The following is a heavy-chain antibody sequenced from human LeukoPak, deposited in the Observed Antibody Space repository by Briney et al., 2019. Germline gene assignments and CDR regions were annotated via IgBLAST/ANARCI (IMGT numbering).Heavy chain of an antibody. CDR2: ISGSGGST. CDR1: GFTFSSYA. J-gene: IGHJ4*02. CDR3: ARGGGSGSSTLYYFDY. Sequence: GGSLRLSCAASGFTFSSYAMSWVRQAPGKGLEWVSAISGSGGSTYYADSVKGRFTISRDNSKSTLYLQMNSLRAEDTAVYYCARGGGSGSSTLYYFDYWGQGTLVTVSS. V-gene: IGHV3-23*01. D-gene: IGHD3-10*01.